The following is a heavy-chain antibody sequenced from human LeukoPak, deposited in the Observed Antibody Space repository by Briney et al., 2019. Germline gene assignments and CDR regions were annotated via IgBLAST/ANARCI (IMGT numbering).Heavy chain of an antibody. D-gene: IGHD3-10*01. Sequence: SETLSLTCTVSGDSVSNGNYYWSWLRQPPGKGLEWIGYIYYSGSTNYNPSLKSRVTISADTSKNQFSLKLSSVTAADTAVYYCAREGLASMVRGVIPYWGQGTLVTVSS. V-gene: IGHV4-61*01. CDR2: IYYSGST. CDR1: GDSVSNGNYY. J-gene: IGHJ4*02. CDR3: AREGLASMVRGVIPY.